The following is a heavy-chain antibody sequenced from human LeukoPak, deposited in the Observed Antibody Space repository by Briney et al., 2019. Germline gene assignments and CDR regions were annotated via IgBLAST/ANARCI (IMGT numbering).Heavy chain of an antibody. V-gene: IGHV3-30*04. CDR1: GFTFSSYA. CDR3: VKGPSIGWLQLPEHFDY. CDR2: ISSDGSNK. D-gene: IGHD5-24*01. Sequence: GRSLRLSCAASGFTFSSYAMHWVRQAPGKGLEWVAVISSDGSNKYYADSMKGRFTISRDNSKNTLYLQMNSLGAEDTAVYYCVKGPSIGWLQLPEHFDYWGQGTLVTVSS. J-gene: IGHJ4*02.